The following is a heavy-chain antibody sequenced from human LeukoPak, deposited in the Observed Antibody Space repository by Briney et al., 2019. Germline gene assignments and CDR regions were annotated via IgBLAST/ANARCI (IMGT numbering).Heavy chain of an antibody. D-gene: IGHD6-13*01. CDR3: ARDRYSTSLDAFDI. V-gene: IGHV3-7*01. CDR1: GFTFGSYW. J-gene: IGHJ3*02. CDR2: IKQEGSER. Sequence: GGSLRLSCAASGFTFGSYWMSWVRQAPGKGLEWVANIKQEGSERYYVDSVKGRFTISRDNAKNSLYLQMNSLRAEDTAVYYCARDRYSTSLDAFDIWGQGTMVTVSS.